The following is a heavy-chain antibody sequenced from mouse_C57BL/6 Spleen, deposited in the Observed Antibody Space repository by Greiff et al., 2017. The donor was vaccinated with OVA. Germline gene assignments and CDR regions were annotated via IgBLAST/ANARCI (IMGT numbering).Heavy chain of an antibody. CDR2: IDPSDSYT. J-gene: IGHJ1*03. Sequence: VQLQQPGAELVMPGASVKLSCKASGYTFTSYWMHWVKQRPGQGLEWIGEIDPSDSYTNYNQKFKGKSTLTVDKSSSTAYMQLSSLTSEDSAVYYCARGGLPWYFGVWGTGTTVTVSS. D-gene: IGHD2-2*01. CDR3: ARGGLPWYFGV. V-gene: IGHV1-69*01. CDR1: GYTFTSYW.